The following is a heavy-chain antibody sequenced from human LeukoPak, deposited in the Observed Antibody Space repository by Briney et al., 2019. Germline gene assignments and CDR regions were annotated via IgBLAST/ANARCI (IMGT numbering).Heavy chain of an antibody. CDR2: IKSKTDGGTT. J-gene: IGHJ4*02. Sequence: PGGSLRLSCAASGFTFSNAWMNWVRQAPGKGLEWVGRIKSKTDGGTTDYAAPVKGRFTISRDDSKNTLYLQMNSLKTEDTAVYYCVKASTSSWPYYFDYWGQGTLVTVSS. CDR3: VKASTSSWPYYFDY. V-gene: IGHV3-15*07. D-gene: IGHD6-13*01. CDR1: GFTFSNAW.